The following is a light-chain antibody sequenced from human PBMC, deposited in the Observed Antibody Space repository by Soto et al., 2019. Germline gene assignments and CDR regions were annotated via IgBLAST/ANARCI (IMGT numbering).Light chain of an antibody. CDR3: QSYDSSRSGVV. J-gene: IGLJ2*01. CDR1: SSNIGAVYD. V-gene: IGLV1-40*01. Sequence: QSALTQPPSVSGAPGQRVTISCTGSSSNIGAVYDVHWYQQLPGTAPKLLIYGNSNRPSGVPDRFSGSKSGTSASLAITGLQAEDEADYYCQSYDSSRSGVVFGGGTQLTVL. CDR2: GNS.